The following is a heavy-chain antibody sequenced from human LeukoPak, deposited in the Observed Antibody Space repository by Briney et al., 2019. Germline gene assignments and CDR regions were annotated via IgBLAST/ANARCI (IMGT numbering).Heavy chain of an antibody. CDR1: GYTFTSYD. D-gene: IGHD4-17*01. J-gene: IGHJ3*02. Sequence: GASVKVSCKASGYTFTSYDINWVRQATGQGLEWMGWMNPNSGNTGYAQKFQGRVTMTTDTSTSTAYMELRSLRSDDTAVYYCARNDYGDYGGDAFDIWGQGTMVTVSS. CDR2: MNPNSGNT. CDR3: ARNDYGDYGGDAFDI. V-gene: IGHV1-8*01.